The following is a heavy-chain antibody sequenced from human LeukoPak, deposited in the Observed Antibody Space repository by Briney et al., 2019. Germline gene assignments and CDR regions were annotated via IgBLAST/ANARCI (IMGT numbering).Heavy chain of an antibody. Sequence: GSLRLSCEDSGFTFRSYEMNWVRQAPGKGLEWIGYIYYSGSTNYNPSLKSRVTISVDTSKNQFSLKLSSVTAADTAVYYCASPTIYGAKGAFDIWGQGTMVTVSS. V-gene: IGHV4-59*12. J-gene: IGHJ3*02. D-gene: IGHD4-23*01. CDR1: GFTFRSYE. CDR2: IYYSGST. CDR3: ASPTIYGAKGAFDI.